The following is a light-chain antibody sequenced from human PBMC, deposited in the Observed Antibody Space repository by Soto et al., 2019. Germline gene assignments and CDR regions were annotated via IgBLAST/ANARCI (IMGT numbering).Light chain of an antibody. CDR2: DAS. J-gene: IGKJ1*01. CDR1: QSVGTF. V-gene: IGKV3-11*01. Sequence: EIVMTQSPVTLSVSPGERATLSCRASQSVGTFFAWYQQKPGQAPRLLIYDASNRATGIPPRFSGSGSGTDFTLTISSLEPEDFAVYYCQQCNNWPQWTFGQGTKVDIK. CDR3: QQCNNWPQWT.